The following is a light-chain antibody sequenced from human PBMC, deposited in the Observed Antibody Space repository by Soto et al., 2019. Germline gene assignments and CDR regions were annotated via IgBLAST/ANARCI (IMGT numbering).Light chain of an antibody. CDR3: LHDHNYPWT. J-gene: IGKJ1*01. CDR2: GAS. Sequence: AIQMTQSPSSLSASVGDRVTITCRASQVIRNDLGSYQQKPGKAPKLLIYGASNLQSGVPSRFSGSGSGTDFTLTITSLQPEDFATYYCLHDHNYPWTFGQGTKVDIK. V-gene: IGKV1-6*01. CDR1: QVIRND.